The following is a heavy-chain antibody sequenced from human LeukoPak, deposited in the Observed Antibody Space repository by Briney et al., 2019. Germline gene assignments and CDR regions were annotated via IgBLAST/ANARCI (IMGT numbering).Heavy chain of an antibody. CDR1: GFTFSSYW. D-gene: IGHD3-16*02. CDR3: ASAEVIQYGMDV. Sequence: GGSLRLSCAASGFTFSSYWMHWVRQAPGKGLVWVSRINSDGSSTSYADSVEGRFTISRDNAKNTLFLQMNTLRAEDTAVYYCASAEVIQYGMDVWGQGTTVTVSS. V-gene: IGHV3-74*01. J-gene: IGHJ6*02. CDR2: INSDGSST.